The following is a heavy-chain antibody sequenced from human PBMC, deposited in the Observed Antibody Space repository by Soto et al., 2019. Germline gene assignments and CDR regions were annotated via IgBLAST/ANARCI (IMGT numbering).Heavy chain of an antibody. CDR2: IIPFFGSV. CDR3: ARGHQYGGNSDAFEF. V-gene: IGHV1-69*12. CDR1: GLTFSSST. Sequence: QVHLVQSGAEVKKPGSSVKVSCKASGLTFSSSTLTWVRQAPGQGPEWMGGIIPFFGSVDYAQKFQDRVTITADVSTSTTYMELRSLRSDDTAVYYCARGHQYGGNSDAFEFWGQGTVVTVSP. D-gene: IGHD4-4*01. J-gene: IGHJ3*01.